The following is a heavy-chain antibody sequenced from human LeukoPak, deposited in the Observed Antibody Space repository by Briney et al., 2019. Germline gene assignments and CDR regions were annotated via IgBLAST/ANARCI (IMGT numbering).Heavy chain of an antibody. D-gene: IGHD1-26*01. CDR2: ISGSGGST. Sequence: GGSLRLSCAASGFTFSSYAMSWVRQAPGKGLEWVSTISGSGGSTYYADSVKGRFTISRDNSKNTLYLQMNSLRVGDTAVYYCAKDVKVGVTPYFDYWGQGILVTVSS. CDR3: AKDVKVGVTPYFDY. V-gene: IGHV3-23*01. CDR1: GFTFSSYA. J-gene: IGHJ4*02.